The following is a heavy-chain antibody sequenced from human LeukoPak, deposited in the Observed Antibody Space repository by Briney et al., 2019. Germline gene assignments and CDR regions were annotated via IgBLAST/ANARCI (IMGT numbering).Heavy chain of an antibody. D-gene: IGHD1-7*01. Sequence: GGSLRLSCAASGFTFRKYAITWVRQAPGKGLEWVALMSSDGTGKYYADSVKGRFTISRDNSKNTLSLQMNSLRLEDTAVYFCARREGNFYKYYFDSWGQGTLVTVSS. CDR3: ARREGNFYKYYFDS. V-gene: IGHV3-30*04. J-gene: IGHJ4*02. CDR2: MSSDGTGK. CDR1: GFTFRKYA.